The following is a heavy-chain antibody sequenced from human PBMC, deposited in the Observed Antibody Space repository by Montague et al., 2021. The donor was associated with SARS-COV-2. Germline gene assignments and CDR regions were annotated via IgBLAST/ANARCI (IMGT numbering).Heavy chain of an antibody. D-gene: IGHD7-27*01. CDR2: IYSSGST. Sequence: TLSLTCTVSGGFINSGSYHWSWIRQPAGKGLDWIGRIYSSGSTNYNPSLKSRVTISVDTSKNQFSLKVTSVTAADTAVYFCARDLGIMDVWGKGTTVTVSS. CDR1: GGFINSGSYH. CDR3: ARDLGIMDV. J-gene: IGHJ6*03. V-gene: IGHV4-61*02.